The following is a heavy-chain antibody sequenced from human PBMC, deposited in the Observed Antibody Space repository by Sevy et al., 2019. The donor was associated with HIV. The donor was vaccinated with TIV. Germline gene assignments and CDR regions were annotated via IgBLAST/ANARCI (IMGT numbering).Heavy chain of an antibody. D-gene: IGHD2-2*01. Sequence: KQSQTLSLTCAISGDSVSSNSAAWNWIRQSPSRGLEWLGRTYNRSKWYNDSAVSVKSRITIKPDTSKNQYSLQLNSVTPEDTAVYCCARDGVPAAVLDYWGQGTLVTVSS. CDR2: TYNRSKWYN. V-gene: IGHV6-1*01. CDR1: GDSVSSNSAA. CDR3: ARDGVPAAVLDY. J-gene: IGHJ4*02.